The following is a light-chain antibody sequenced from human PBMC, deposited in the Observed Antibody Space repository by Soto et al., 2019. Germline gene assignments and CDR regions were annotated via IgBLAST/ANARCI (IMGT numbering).Light chain of an antibody. V-gene: IGKV3-20*01. Sequence: EIVLTQSPGTLSLSPGEIATLSCRASQSVSNNYLAWYQQKPGQAPRLLIYGASNRATGIPDRFSGSGSGTDFTLTISRLEPEDFSVYYCQQYVTSSPRTFGQGTKVDIK. CDR2: GAS. J-gene: IGKJ1*01. CDR1: QSVSNNY. CDR3: QQYVTSSPRT.